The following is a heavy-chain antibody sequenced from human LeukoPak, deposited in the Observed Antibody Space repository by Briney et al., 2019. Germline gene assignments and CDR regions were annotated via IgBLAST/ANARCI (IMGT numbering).Heavy chain of an antibody. Sequence: GGSLRLSCAVSGFIIKSYSMTWVRQAPGKGLEWVATISSSGGYIYYADSVKGRFTISRDTAQNSLFLQLNSLRVEDTAVYNCARLRDTVTSASDFWGQETLVTVSS. CDR3: ARLRDTVTSASDF. D-gene: IGHD4-17*01. V-gene: IGHV3-21*01. CDR2: ISSSGGYI. CDR1: GFIIKSYS. J-gene: IGHJ4*02.